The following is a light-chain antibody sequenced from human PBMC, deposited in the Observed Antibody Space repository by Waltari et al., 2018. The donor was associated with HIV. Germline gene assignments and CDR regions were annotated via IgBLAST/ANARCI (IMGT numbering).Light chain of an antibody. CDR2: KDT. CDR3: QSADSSGIYEI. J-gene: IGLJ2*01. CDR1: ALPKKY. Sequence: SYELTQPPSMSVSPGQTARITCSGDALPKKYAYWYQQKPGKAPVLIIYKDTERPSGIPERFSGSNSGTIATLTISGVQAEDEAAYYCQSADSSGIYEIFGGGTKVIVL. V-gene: IGLV3-25*03.